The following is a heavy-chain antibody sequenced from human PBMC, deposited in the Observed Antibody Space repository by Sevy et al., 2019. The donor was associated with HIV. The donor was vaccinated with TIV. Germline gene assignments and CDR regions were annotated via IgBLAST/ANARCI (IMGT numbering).Heavy chain of an antibody. CDR3: ATYYYDISGYRGYYYGMDV. V-gene: IGHV1-46*01. CDR1: GYTFTSYY. CDR2: INPSGGST. D-gene: IGHD3-22*01. J-gene: IGHJ6*02. Sequence: ASVKVSCKASGYTFTSYYMHWVRQAPGQGLEWMGIINPSGGSTSYAQKFQGGVTMTRDTSTSTVYMELSSLRSEDTAVYYGATYYYDISGYRGYYYGMDVWGQGTTVTVSS.